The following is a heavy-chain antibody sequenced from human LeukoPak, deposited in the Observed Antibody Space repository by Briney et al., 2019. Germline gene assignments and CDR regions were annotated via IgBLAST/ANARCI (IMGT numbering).Heavy chain of an antibody. J-gene: IGHJ3*02. CDR3: AKVELLTGTAFDI. Sequence: GASVKVSCKASGYTFTSYAMHWVRQAPGQRLEWMGWINAGNGNTKYSQKFQGRVTITRDTSASTAYMELSSLRSEDTAVYYCAKVELLTGTAFDIWGQGTMVTVSS. V-gene: IGHV1-3*01. CDR2: INAGNGNT. CDR1: GYTFTSYA. D-gene: IGHD1-20*01.